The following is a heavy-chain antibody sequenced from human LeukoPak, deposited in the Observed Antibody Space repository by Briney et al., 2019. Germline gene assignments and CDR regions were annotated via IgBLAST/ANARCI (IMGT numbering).Heavy chain of an antibody. CDR3: VRGDTYGCLGY. CDR2: TYYSSTWYK. Sequence: SQTLSLTCSISGDSVSGNSAAWNCIRQSPSRGLESLRRTYYSSTWYKDYALSMKSRTSNKPDTTKYQCTLKLKAVTTEDTAVYYCVRGDTYGCLGYWGQGTPVTVSS. D-gene: IGHD3-10*01. J-gene: IGHJ4*02. V-gene: IGHV6-1*01. CDR1: GDSVSGNSAA.